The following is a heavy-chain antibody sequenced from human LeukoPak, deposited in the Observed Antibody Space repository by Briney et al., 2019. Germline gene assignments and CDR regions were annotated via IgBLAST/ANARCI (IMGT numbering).Heavy chain of an antibody. Sequence: QSGGSLRLSCAASGNTFSTYSMNWVRQAPGKGLEWVSYISSSGSTIYYADSVKGRFTFSRDNAKNSLYLQMNSLRAEDTAVYYCARLFYYYYGMDVWGQGTTVTVSS. CDR1: GNTFSTYS. CDR3: ARLFYYYYGMDV. CDR2: ISSSGSTI. J-gene: IGHJ6*02. V-gene: IGHV3-48*04.